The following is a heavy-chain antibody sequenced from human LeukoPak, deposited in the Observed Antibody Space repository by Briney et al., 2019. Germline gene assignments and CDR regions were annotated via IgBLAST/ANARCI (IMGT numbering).Heavy chain of an antibody. CDR3: ARDVEARISAAGTFDY. J-gene: IGHJ4*02. Sequence: PGGSLRLSCAASGFTFSSYAMHWVRQAPGKGLEWVAVISYDGSNKYYADSVKGRFTISRDNSKSTLWLQMNSLRADDTAIYYCARDVEARISAAGTFDYWGQGSLVTVSS. CDR1: GFTFSSYA. V-gene: IGHV3-30-3*01. D-gene: IGHD6-13*01. CDR2: ISYDGSNK.